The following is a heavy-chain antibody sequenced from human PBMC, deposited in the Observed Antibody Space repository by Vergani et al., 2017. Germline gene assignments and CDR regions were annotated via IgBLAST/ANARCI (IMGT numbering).Heavy chain of an antibody. J-gene: IGHJ3*02. Sequence: QVQLVESGGGVVQPGRSLRLSCAASGFTFSSYAMHWVRQAPGKGLEWVAVISYDGSNKYYADSVKGRFTISRDNSKNTLYLQMNSLRAEDTAVYYCAREGGTGSYDYVWGSYRPHPSVGAFDIWGQGTMVTVSS. CDR2: ISYDGSNK. D-gene: IGHD3-16*02. V-gene: IGHV3-30*01. CDR1: GFTFSSYA. CDR3: AREGGTGSYDYVWGSYRPHPSVGAFDI.